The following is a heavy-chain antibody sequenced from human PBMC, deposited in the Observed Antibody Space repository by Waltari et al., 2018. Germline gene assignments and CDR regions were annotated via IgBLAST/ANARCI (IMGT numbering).Heavy chain of an antibody. Sequence: QVQLQESGPGLVKPSETLSLTCTVSGGSISSYYWSWIRQPPGKGLEWIWYIYYSGRTNFNPSLKGRVTISVDTSKNQFSLKLSSVTAADTAVYYCARVRAGTSLYFDYWGQGTLVTVSS. V-gene: IGHV4-59*01. CDR1: GGSISSYY. CDR2: IYYSGRT. J-gene: IGHJ4*02. D-gene: IGHD6-19*01. CDR3: ARVRAGTSLYFDY.